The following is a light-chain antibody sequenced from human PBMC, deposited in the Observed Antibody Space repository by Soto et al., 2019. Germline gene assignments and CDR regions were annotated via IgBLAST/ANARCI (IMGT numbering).Light chain of an antibody. V-gene: IGKV3-11*01. CDR1: QSVRSN. Sequence: ETVLTQSPATLSLSPGERATLSCRASQSVRSNLAWYQHKHGQAPRLLISDASNRATGIPGRFSGSGSGTDFTLTISNLEPEDFAVYYCQQRDNWPWTFGQGAKVEIK. J-gene: IGKJ1*01. CDR2: DAS. CDR3: QQRDNWPWT.